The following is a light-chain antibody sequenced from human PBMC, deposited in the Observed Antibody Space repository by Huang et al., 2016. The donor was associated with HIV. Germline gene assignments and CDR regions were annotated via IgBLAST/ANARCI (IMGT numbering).Light chain of an antibody. Sequence: EIVLTQSPGTLTLSPGERATLSCRASQSVSKSFLAWYQQKPGQAPRLLIYGASGRAPGIPDRFSGSGSGTDFTLTISRLEPEDFALYYCHHYGNSPGTFGRGTKLEIK. CDR1: QSVSKSF. CDR3: HHYGNSPGT. CDR2: GAS. V-gene: IGKV3-20*01. J-gene: IGKJ2*02.